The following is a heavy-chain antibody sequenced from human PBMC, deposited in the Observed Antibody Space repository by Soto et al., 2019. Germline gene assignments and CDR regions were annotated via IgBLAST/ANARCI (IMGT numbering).Heavy chain of an antibody. CDR2: IQSDGSST. V-gene: IGHV3-74*01. D-gene: IGHD6-19*01. J-gene: IGHJ4*02. Sequence: EMQLVESGGGSVQPGGSLRLSCAASGFSLSSYWMHWVRQVPWKGLVWVSRIQSDGSSTNYADSVKGRFTISKDNAKNTLYLQMDSLRVEDTAVYYCAREKAVAGTTFDFWGQGTLVTVSS. CDR3: AREKAVAGTTFDF. CDR1: GFSLSSYW.